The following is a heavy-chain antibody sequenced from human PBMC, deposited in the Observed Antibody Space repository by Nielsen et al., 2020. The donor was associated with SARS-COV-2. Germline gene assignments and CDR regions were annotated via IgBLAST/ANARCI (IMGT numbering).Heavy chain of an antibody. J-gene: IGHJ3*02. V-gene: IGHV3-9*01. CDR1: GFTFDDYA. D-gene: IGHD5-12*01. Sequence: SLKISCAASGFTFDDYAMHWVRQAPGKGLEWVSGISWNSGSIGYADSVKGRFTISRDNAKNSLYLQMNSLRAEDTALYYCAKLASGYDYDAFDIWGQGTMVTVSS. CDR2: ISWNSGSI. CDR3: AKLASGYDYDAFDI.